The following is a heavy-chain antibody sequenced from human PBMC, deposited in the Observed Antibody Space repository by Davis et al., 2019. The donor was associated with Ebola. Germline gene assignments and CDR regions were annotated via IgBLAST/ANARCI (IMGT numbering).Heavy chain of an antibody. CDR1: GFTFSSYA. V-gene: IGHV3-30-3*01. CDR2: ISYDGSNK. D-gene: IGHD3-10*02. J-gene: IGHJ6*02. Sequence: GESLKISCAASGFTFSSYAMHWVRQAPGKGLDWVAVISYDGSNKYYADSVKGRFTISRDNSKNTLYLQMNSLRAEDTAVYYCAKDCSKPHYYYYYSMDVWGQGTTVTVSS. CDR3: AKDCSKPHYYYYYSMDV.